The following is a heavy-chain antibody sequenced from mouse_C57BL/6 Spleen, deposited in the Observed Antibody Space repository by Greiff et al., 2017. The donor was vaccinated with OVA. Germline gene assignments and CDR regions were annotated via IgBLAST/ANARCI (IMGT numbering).Heavy chain of an antibody. CDR3: ARGGFGYFDV. J-gene: IGHJ1*03. V-gene: IGHV1-26*01. Sequence: VQLQQSGPELVKPGASVKISCKASGYTFTDYYMNWVTQSHGKSLEWIGDINPNNGGTSYNQKFKGKATLTVNKSSSTTYMELRSLTSADSAVYYCARGGFGYFDVWGTGTTVTVSS. CDR2: INPNNGGT. CDR1: GYTFTDYY.